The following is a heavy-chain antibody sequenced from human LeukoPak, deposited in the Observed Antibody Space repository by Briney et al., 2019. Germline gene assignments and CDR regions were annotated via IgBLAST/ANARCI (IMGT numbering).Heavy chain of an antibody. CDR3: ARVYEWLLSDWFDP. V-gene: IGHV4-34*01. CDR2: INHSGST. Sequence: PSETLSLTXAVYGGSFSGYYWSWIRQPPGKGLEWIGEINHSGSTNYNPFLKSRVTISVDTSKNQFSLKLSSVTAADTAVYYCARVYEWLLSDWFDPWGPGTLVTVSS. D-gene: IGHD3-3*01. J-gene: IGHJ5*02. CDR1: GGSFSGYY.